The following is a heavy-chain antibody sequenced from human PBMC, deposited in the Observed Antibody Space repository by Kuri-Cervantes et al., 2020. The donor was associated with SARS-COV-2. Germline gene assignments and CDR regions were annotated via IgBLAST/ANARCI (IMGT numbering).Heavy chain of an antibody. D-gene: IGHD3-3*01. CDR2: INPSGGST. V-gene: IGHV1-46*03. CDR3: AREQTLSYDFWSGYYQXHYYMDV. J-gene: IGHJ6*03. CDR1: GYTXTSYG. Sequence: ASVKVSCKASGYTXTSYGINWVRQAPGQGLEWMGIINPSGGSTSYAQKFQGRVTMTRDTSTSTVYMELSSLRSEDTAVYYCAREQTLSYDFWSGYYQXHYYMDVWGKGTTVTVSS.